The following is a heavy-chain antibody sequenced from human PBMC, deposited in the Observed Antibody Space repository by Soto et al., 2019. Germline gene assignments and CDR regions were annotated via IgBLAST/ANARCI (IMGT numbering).Heavy chain of an antibody. J-gene: IGHJ4*02. CDR3: ARICSADYDSTPGFY. D-gene: IGHD3-22*01. Sequence: SGPTLVNPTQTLTLTCTFSGFSLSTSGMCVSWIRQPPGKALEWLALIDWDDDKYYSTSLKTRLTISKDTSKNQVVLTMTNMDPVDTATHYCARICSADYDSTPGFYWGQGTLVTVSS. CDR2: IDWDDDK. V-gene: IGHV2-70*01. CDR1: GFSLSTSGMC.